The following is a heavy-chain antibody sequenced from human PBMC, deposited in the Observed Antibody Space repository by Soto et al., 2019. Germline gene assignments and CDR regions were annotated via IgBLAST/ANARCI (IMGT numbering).Heavy chain of an antibody. CDR2: IYSGGST. CDR1: GFTVSSNY. V-gene: IGHV3-53*01. D-gene: IGHD5-18*01. CDR3: ARDRGWGYGYGGYYYGMDV. Sequence: GGSLRLSCAASGFTVSSNYMSWVRQAPGKGLEWVSVIYSGGSTYYADSVKGRFTISRDNSKNTLYLQMNSLRAEDTAVYYCARDRGWGYGYGGYYYGMDVWGQGTTVTVSS. J-gene: IGHJ6*02.